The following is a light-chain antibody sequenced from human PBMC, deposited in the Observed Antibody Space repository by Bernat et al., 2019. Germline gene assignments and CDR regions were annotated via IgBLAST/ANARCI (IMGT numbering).Light chain of an antibody. V-gene: IGLV2-23*02. CDR1: SSDVGSYNR. CDR3: CSCAGSPTYV. CDR2: DVN. J-gene: IGLJ1*01. Sequence: QSALTQPASVSGSPGQSITISCTGTSSDVGSYNRVSWYQQYPGKAPKLMIYDVNKRPSGVSDRFSGSKSGHTASLTISGLQAEDEADYYCCSCAGSPTYVFGTGTKVTVL.